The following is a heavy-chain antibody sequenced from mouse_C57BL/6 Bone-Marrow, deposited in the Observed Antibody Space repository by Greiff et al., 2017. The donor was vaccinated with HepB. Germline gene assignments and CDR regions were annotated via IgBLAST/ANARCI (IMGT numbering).Heavy chain of an antibody. J-gene: IGHJ4*01. V-gene: IGHV3-8*01. CDR3: ARCSYYYGSSYAHYYAMDY. CDR1: GYSITSDY. D-gene: IGHD1-1*01. Sequence: VQLKESGPGLAKPSQTLSLTCSVTGYSITSDYWNWIRKFPGNKLEYMGYISYSGSTYYNPSLKSRISITRDTSKNQYYLQLNSVTTEDTATYYCARCSYYYGSSYAHYYAMDYWGQGTSVTVSS. CDR2: ISYSGST.